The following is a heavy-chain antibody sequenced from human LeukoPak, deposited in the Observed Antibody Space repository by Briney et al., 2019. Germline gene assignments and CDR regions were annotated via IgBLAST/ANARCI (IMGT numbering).Heavy chain of an antibody. D-gene: IGHD3-9*01. CDR3: AKRSIRYFDWTSGGDV. V-gene: IGHV3-23*01. CDR2: ISGSGGST. J-gene: IGHJ6*02. Sequence: GGSLRLSCAASGFTFSSYAMSWVRQAPGKGLEWVSAISGSGGSTYYADSVKGRFTISRDNSKNTLYLQMNSLRAEDTAVYYCAKRSIRYFDWTSGGDVWGQGTTVTVSS. CDR1: GFTFSSYA.